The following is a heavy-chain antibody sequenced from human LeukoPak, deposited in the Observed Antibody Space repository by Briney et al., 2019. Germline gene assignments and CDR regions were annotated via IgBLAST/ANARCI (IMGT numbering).Heavy chain of an antibody. Sequence: GGSLRLSCAASGFTFSSYWMHWVRQAPGKGLVWVSRINSDGSSTSYVDSVKGRFTISRDNAKNTLYLQMNSLRAEDTAVYYCARDRYSSSWYQATWGQGTLVTVSS. D-gene: IGHD6-13*01. CDR1: GFTFSSYW. V-gene: IGHV3-74*01. CDR2: INSDGSST. CDR3: ARDRYSSSWYQAT. J-gene: IGHJ5*02.